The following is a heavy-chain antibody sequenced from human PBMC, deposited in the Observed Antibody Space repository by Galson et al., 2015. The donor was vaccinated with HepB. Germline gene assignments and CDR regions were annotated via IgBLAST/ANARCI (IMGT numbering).Heavy chain of an antibody. CDR1: GFTISNAW. CDR3: ARVAEGDAFDI. V-gene: IGHV3-48*04. CDR2: ISSSSSTI. Sequence: SLRLSCAASGFTISNAWMNWVRQAPGKGLEWVSYISSSSSTIYYADSVKGRFTISRDNAKNSLYLQMNSLRAEDTAVYYCARVAEGDAFDIWGQGTMVTVSS. J-gene: IGHJ3*02.